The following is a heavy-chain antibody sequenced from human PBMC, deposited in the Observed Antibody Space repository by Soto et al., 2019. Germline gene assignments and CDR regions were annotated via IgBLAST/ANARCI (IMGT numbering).Heavy chain of an antibody. Sequence: QVQLVESGGGVVHPGSSLRLSCAASGLTFNSYAMHWVRQAPGKGLEWVALISYDGSNKFYRDSVKGRFTISRDNSQTAVYLQMNSLRPEETALYYCATDGDENWILEDGPYYYGMAVWGRGTTVIVSS. CDR3: ATDGDENWILEDGPYYYGMAV. CDR1: GLTFNSYA. V-gene: IGHV3-30*03. D-gene: IGHD3-10*01. J-gene: IGHJ6*02. CDR2: ISYDGSNK.